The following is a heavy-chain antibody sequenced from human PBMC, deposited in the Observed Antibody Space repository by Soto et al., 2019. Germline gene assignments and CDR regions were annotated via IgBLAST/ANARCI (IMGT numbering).Heavy chain of an antibody. CDR2: INPNSGGT. D-gene: IGHD6-13*01. CDR1: GYTFTGYY. V-gene: IGHV1-2*04. Sequence: QVQLVQSGAEVKKPGASVKVSCKASGYTFTGYYMHWVRQAPGQGLEWMGWINPNSGGTNYAQKFQGWDTMTRDTSISTAYMELRRLRSDDTAVYYCAREVRIAAAGNVGWFDPWGQGTLVTVSS. J-gene: IGHJ5*02. CDR3: AREVRIAAAGNVGWFDP.